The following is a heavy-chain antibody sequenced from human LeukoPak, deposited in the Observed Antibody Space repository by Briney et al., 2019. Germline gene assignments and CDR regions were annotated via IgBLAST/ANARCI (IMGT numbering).Heavy chain of an antibody. D-gene: IGHD2-2*01. Sequence: PGGSLRLSCAASGFTFSSYGMHWVRQAPGKGLEWVAFIRYDGSNKYYADSVKGRFTISRDNSKNTLYLQMNSLRAEDTAVYYCAREVVSTSCIDPWGQGTLVTVSS. CDR1: GFTFSSYG. J-gene: IGHJ5*02. CDR3: AREVVSTSCIDP. CDR2: IRYDGSNK. V-gene: IGHV3-30*02.